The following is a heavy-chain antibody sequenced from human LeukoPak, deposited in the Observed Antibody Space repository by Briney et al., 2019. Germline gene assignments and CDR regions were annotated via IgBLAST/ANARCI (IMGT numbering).Heavy chain of an antibody. V-gene: IGHV3-30-3*01. CDR1: GFTFSSYA. CDR2: ISYDGSNK. D-gene: IGHD3-22*01. J-gene: IGHJ4*02. Sequence: GGSLRLSCAASGFTFSSYAMHRVRQAPGKGLEWVAVISYDGSNKYYADSVKGRFTVSRDNSKNTLYLQMNSLRAEDTAVYYCARVYDSSGYYYGNGFDYWGQGTLVTVSS. CDR3: ARVYDSSGYYYGNGFDY.